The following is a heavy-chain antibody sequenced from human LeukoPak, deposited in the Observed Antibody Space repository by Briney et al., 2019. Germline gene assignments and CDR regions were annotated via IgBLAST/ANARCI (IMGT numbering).Heavy chain of an antibody. Sequence: SETLSLTCTVSGGSISSYYWSWIRQPPGKGLEWIGYIYYSGSTNYNPSLKSRVTISVDTSKNQFSLKLSSVTAADTAVYYCARTRGQYYYGSGSYPQTPDYFDYWGQGTLVTVSS. CDR1: GGSISSYY. D-gene: IGHD3-10*01. V-gene: IGHV4-59*08. J-gene: IGHJ4*02. CDR3: ARTRGQYYYGSGSYPQTPDYFDY. CDR2: IYYSGST.